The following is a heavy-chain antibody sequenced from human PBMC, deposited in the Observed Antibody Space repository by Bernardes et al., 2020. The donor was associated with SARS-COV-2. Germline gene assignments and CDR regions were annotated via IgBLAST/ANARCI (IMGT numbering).Heavy chain of an antibody. D-gene: IGHD2-2*02. CDR2: INSNSCGT. Sequence: SVMVSCKASGYTFLRYYMHCVRHPPGHGLEWMVWINSNSCGTNYAQKFQGRVTMTRDTSISTAYMELSRLRSDDPAVYYCARVEIECSSTSCYSNDYWSQGTLVTVYS. CDR3: ARVEIECSSTSCYSNDY. J-gene: IGHJ4*02. V-gene: IGHV1-2*02. CDR1: GYTFLRYY.